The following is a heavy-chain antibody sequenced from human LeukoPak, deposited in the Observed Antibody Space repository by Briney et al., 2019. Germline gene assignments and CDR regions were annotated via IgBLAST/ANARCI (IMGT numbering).Heavy chain of an antibody. V-gene: IGHV3-23*01. CDR1: GFTFSSYA. Sequence: PGGSLRLSCAASGFTFSSYAMSWVRQAPGKGLECISGFSGSGGSTYYADSVKGRFTISRDNSKNTLYLQMNSLRAEDTAVYYCARVRIQLWFVSRAFDIWGQGTMVTVSS. CDR2: FSGSGGST. CDR3: ARVRIQLWFVSRAFDI. J-gene: IGHJ3*02. D-gene: IGHD5-18*01.